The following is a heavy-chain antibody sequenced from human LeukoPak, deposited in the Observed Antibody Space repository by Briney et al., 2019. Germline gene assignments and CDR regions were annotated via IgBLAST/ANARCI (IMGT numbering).Heavy chain of an antibody. J-gene: IGHJ4*02. D-gene: IGHD2-15*01. V-gene: IGHV3-30*03. Sequence: GRSLRLSCAASGFTFSSYAMHWVRQAPGKGLEWVALISYDGSNKYYADSVKGRFTISRDNSKNTLYLQMNSLRAEDTAVYYCASLGYCSGGSCGDTDYWGQGTLVTVSS. CDR1: GFTFSSYA. CDR2: ISYDGSNK. CDR3: ASLGYCSGGSCGDTDY.